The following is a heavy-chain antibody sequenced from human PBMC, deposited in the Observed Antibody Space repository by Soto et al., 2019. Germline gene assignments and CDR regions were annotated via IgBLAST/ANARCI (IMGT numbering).Heavy chain of an antibody. D-gene: IGHD3-10*01. CDR1: GFSFSDGW. CDR2: IKSKADGGTV. V-gene: IGHV3-15*07. Sequence: EVRLVQSGGGFVKPEGSLRLSCSASGFSFSDGWMNWVRQAPGKGLEWVGRIKSKADGGTVDYAAPVKGRFIISRDDSENLLYLQMNSLKADDTGIYFGTRRPKAGDAGVDALAYWGQGALVTVSS. CDR3: TRRPKAGDAGVDALAY. J-gene: IGHJ4*02.